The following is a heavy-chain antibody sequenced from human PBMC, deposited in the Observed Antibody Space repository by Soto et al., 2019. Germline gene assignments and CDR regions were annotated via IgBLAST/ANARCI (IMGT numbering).Heavy chain of an antibody. CDR2: INPNSGGT. CDR1: GYNFTGYY. J-gene: IGHJ5*02. CDR3: ARGAHLIAAAGTGALFDP. V-gene: IGHV1-2*04. D-gene: IGHD6-13*01. Sequence: VASVKVSCKASGYNFTGYYMHWVRQAPGQGLEWMGWINPNSGGTNYAQKFQGWVTMTRDTSISTAYMELSRLRSDDTAVYYCARGAHLIAAAGTGALFDPWGQGTLVTVSS.